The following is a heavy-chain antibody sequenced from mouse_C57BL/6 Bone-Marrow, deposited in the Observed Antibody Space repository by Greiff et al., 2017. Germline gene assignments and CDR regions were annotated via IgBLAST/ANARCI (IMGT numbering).Heavy chain of an antibody. J-gene: IGHJ4*01. V-gene: IGHV5-6*01. CDR2: ISSGGSYT. CDR1: GFTFSSYG. CDR3: ARRRYYYAMDY. Sequence: EVQLVESGGDLVKPGGSLKLSCAASGFTFSSYGMSWVRQTPDKRLEWVATISSGGSYTYYPDSVKGRFTISRDNAKNTLYLQMSSLKSEDTARYYWARRRYYYAMDYWGQGTSVTVSS.